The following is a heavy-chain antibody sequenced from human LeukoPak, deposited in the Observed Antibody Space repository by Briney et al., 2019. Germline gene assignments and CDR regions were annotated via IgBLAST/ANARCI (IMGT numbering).Heavy chain of an antibody. Sequence: GGSLRLSCAASGFTFSSYAMSWVRQAPGKGLEWVSAISGSGGSTYYADSVKGRFTISRDNSKNTLYLQMNSLRAEDTAVYYCARSIGLRQYPHLSNYFDYWGQGTLVTVSS. D-gene: IGHD2-8*01. CDR3: ARSIGLRQYPHLSNYFDY. V-gene: IGHV3-23*01. J-gene: IGHJ4*02. CDR2: ISGSGGST. CDR1: GFTFSSYA.